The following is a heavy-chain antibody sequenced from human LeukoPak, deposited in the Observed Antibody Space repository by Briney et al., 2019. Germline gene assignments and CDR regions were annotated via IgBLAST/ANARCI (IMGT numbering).Heavy chain of an antibody. J-gene: IGHJ4*02. CDR3: ARAITIFGVVITFGYFDY. Sequence: ILCIANYSQKFQGRVTITADKSTSTAYMELSSLRSEDTAVYYCARAITIFGVVITFGYFDYWGQGTLVTVSS. V-gene: IGHV1-69*02. D-gene: IGHD3-3*01. CDR2: ILCIA.